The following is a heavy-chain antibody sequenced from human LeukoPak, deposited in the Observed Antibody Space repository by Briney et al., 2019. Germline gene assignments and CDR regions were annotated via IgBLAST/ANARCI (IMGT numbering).Heavy chain of an antibody. Sequence: ASVKVSCKASGYTFTTYDINWVRQATGQGLEWMGWMNPNSGNAGYAQEFQGRVTMTRDTSTSTLYMELSSLRSEDTAVYYCARGVGATFDAFDIWGQGTMVTVSS. V-gene: IGHV1-8*02. CDR3: ARGVGATFDAFDI. CDR2: MNPNSGNA. CDR1: GYTFTTYD. D-gene: IGHD1-26*01. J-gene: IGHJ3*02.